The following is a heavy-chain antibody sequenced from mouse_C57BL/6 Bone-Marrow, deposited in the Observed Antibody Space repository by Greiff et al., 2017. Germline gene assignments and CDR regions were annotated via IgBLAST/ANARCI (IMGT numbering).Heavy chain of an antibody. V-gene: IGHV5-4*01. CDR1: GFTFSSYA. D-gene: IGHD1-1*01. CDR2: LSDGGSYT. J-gene: IGHJ3*01. Sequence: EVKLVESGGGLVKPGGSLKLSCAASGFTFSSYAMSWVRQTPEKRLEWVATLSDGGSYTYYPDNVKGRFTISRDNAKNNLYLQMSHLKSEDTAMYYCARDGPFYYGSSPFAYWGQGTLVTVSA. CDR3: ARDGPFYYGSSPFAY.